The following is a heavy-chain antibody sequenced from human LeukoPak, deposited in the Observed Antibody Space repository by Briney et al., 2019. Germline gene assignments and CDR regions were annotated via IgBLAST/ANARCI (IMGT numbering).Heavy chain of an antibody. D-gene: IGHD3-10*01. J-gene: IGHJ4*02. CDR1: GYTFTGYY. CDR2: INPNSGDT. V-gene: IGHV1-2*02. CDR3: APSGDQYYFDH. Sequence: ASVKVSCKTSGYTFTGYYMHWVRQAPGQGLEWMGWINPNSGDTNYAQTFQGRVTMTRDTSTSTAYMDLSRLRSDDTAVYYCAPSGDQYYFDHWGQGTLVTVSS.